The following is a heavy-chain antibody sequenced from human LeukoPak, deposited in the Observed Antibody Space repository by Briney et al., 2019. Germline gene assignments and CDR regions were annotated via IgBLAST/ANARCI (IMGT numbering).Heavy chain of an antibody. D-gene: IGHD4-23*01. Sequence: SETLSLTCTVSGGSISSYYWSWIRQPAGKGLEWIGRIYTSGSTNYNPSLKSRVTMSVDTSKNQFTLKLSSVTAADTAVYYCAREGGNSRGYYFDYWGQGTLVTVSS. V-gene: IGHV4-4*07. CDR2: IYTSGST. CDR3: AREGGNSRGYYFDY. J-gene: IGHJ4*02. CDR1: GGSISSYY.